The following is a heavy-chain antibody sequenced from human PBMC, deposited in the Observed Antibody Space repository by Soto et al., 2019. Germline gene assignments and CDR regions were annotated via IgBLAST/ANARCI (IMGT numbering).Heavy chain of an antibody. J-gene: IGHJ3*02. CDR1: GGSSNDFY. V-gene: IGHV4-4*07. D-gene: IGHD3-10*01. CDR3: ARPQYFGEDGAFNI. CDR2: IHTGGGT. Sequence: QVQLQESGPGLVKPSETLSLICTVSGGSSNDFYWSWIPQPAGKGLEWIGRIHTGGGTNINPILQSRVTLAVDQSRNQLSLTLTSVTAAATAAYYCARPQYFGEDGAFNIWGQGTVVTVSS.